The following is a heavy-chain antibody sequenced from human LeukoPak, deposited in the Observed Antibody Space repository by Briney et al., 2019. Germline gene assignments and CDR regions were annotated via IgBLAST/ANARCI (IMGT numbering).Heavy chain of an antibody. CDR3: ARDWGKSTSIPPDY. D-gene: IGHD2-2*01. Sequence: GGSLRLSFAASGFGFITYGIIWFRQPPGKGLEWVTNIKQDGNEKYYVDSVKGRFTISRDNAKNSLYLQMNSLRAEDTAVYYCARDWGKSTSIPPDYWGQGTLVTVSS. V-gene: IGHV3-7*03. CDR2: IKQDGNEK. J-gene: IGHJ4*02. CDR1: GFGFITYG.